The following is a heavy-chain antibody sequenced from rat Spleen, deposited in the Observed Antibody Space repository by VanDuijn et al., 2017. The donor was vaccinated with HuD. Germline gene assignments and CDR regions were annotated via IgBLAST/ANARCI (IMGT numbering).Heavy chain of an antibody. V-gene: IGHV5-22*01. CDR3: TRAMYTTDYYYAKGYYVMDA. D-gene: IGHD1-6*01. CDR2: ITYEGSST. CDR1: GFTFSGYD. Sequence: EVQLVESGGGLVQPGGSLKLSCAASGFTFSGYDMAWARQAPTKGLEWVASITYEGSSTYYGDSVKGRFTISRDIAKSTLYLQMNSLRSEDTATYYCTRAMYTTDYYYAKGYYVMDAWGQGVMVTVSS. J-gene: IGHJ4*01.